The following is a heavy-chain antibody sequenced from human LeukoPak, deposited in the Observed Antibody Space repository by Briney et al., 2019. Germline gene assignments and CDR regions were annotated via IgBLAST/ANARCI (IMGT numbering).Heavy chain of an antibody. J-gene: IGHJ3*02. CDR3: ARGLRYFDWSPPYEAFDI. CDR1: GGSISSSSYY. Sequence: SETLSLTCTVSGGSISSSSYYWGWIRQPPGKGLEWIGSIYYSGSTYYNPSLKSRVTISVDTSKNQFSLKLSSVTAADTAVYYCARGLRYFDWSPPYEAFDIWGQGTMVTVSS. D-gene: IGHD3-9*01. CDR2: IYYSGST. V-gene: IGHV4-39*01.